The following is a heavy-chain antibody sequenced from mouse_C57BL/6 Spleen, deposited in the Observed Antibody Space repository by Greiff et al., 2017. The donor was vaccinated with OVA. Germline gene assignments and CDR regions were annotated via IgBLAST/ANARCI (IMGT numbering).Heavy chain of an antibody. D-gene: IGHD1-1*01. CDR2: ISSGGSYT. CDR3: ASLTTVVAHWYFDV. CDR1: GFTFSSYG. J-gene: IGHJ1*03. Sequence: EVMLVESGGDLVKPGGSLKLSCAASGFTFSSYGMSWVRQTPDKRLEWVATISSGGSYTYYPDSVKGRFTISRDNAKNTLYLQMSSLKSEDTAMYYCASLTTVVAHWYFDVWGTGTTVTVSS. V-gene: IGHV5-6*01.